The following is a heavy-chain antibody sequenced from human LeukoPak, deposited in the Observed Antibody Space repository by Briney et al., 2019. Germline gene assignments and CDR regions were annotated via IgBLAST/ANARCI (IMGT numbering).Heavy chain of an antibody. CDR1: GFTFSSHW. J-gene: IGHJ4*02. D-gene: IGHD1-26*01. CDR3: VRSGGY. V-gene: IGHV3-7*05. CDR2: IKEDGSEK. Sequence: GGSLRLSCAASGFTFSSHWMNWVRQAPGKGLEWVANIKEDGSEKYYLDSVKGRFTISRDNAKNSLCLQMNGLRAEDTAIYYCVRSGGYWGQGTLVTVSS.